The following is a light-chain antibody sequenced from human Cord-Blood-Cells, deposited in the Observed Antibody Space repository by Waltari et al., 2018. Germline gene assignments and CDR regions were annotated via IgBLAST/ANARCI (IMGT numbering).Light chain of an antibody. CDR1: SSNIGSNY. V-gene: IGLV1-47*01. J-gene: IGLJ3*02. Sequence: QSVLTQPPSASGTPGQRVTISCSGSSSNIGSNYVYWYQQLPGTAPKLLIYSHNQRPSGVPDRFSGFKSGTSAYLAISGLRSEDEADYDCAAWDDSLSGPVFAGGTKLTVL. CDR3: AAWDDSLSGPV. CDR2: SHN.